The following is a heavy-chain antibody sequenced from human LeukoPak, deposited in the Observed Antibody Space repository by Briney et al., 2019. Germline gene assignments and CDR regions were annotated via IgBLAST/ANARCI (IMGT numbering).Heavy chain of an antibody. J-gene: IGHJ5*02. Sequence: SETLSLTCAVHGGSFSGYFWSWIRQPPGKGLEWIGEINRSGSTNYNPSLKSRITISVDTSKNQFSLKLTSVTAADTAVYYCARGQYYYGSGWINWFDPWGQGTLVTVSS. D-gene: IGHD3-10*01. V-gene: IGHV4-34*01. CDR2: INRSGST. CDR3: ARGQYYYGSGWINWFDP. CDR1: GGSFSGYF.